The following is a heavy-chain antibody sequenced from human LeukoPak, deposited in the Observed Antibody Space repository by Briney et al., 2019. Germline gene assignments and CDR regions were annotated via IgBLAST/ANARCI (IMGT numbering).Heavy chain of an antibody. CDR2: ISSSSSYI. D-gene: IGHD3-22*01. CDR1: GFTFSSYG. V-gene: IGHV3-21*01. Sequence: GGSLRLSCAASGFTFSSYGMHWVRQAPGKGLEWVSSISSSSSYIYYADSVKGRFTISRDNAKNSLYLQMNSLRAEDTAVYYCARDSSGYYPGLFDYWGQGTLVTVSS. J-gene: IGHJ4*02. CDR3: ARDSSGYYPGLFDY.